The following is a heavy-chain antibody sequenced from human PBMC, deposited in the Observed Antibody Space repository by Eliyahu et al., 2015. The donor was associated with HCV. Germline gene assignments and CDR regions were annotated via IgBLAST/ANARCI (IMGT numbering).Heavy chain of an antibody. CDR2: IGVLGEI. CDR1: RFD. V-gene: IGHV3-13*01. D-gene: IGHD2-15*01. CDR3: VREYCGGGTCPGWYHLEV. J-gene: IGHJ6*03. Sequence: RFDFHWVRQVPGKGLEWVSAIGVLGEIFYSDSVKGRFTISRDNAKSSMYLQMNSLRAGDTAIYYCVREYCGGGTCPGWYHLEVWGKGTTVTVSS.